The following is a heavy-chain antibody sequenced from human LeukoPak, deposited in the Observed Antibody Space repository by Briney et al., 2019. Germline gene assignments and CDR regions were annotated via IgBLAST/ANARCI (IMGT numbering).Heavy chain of an antibody. J-gene: IGHJ4*02. V-gene: IGHV4-61*02. D-gene: IGHD3-22*01. CDR2: IYTSGST. CDR3: AREGDYYDSSGYYYEGYYFDY. Sequence: PSETLSLTCTVSGGSISSGSYYWSWIRQPAGKGLEWIGRIYTSGSTNYNPSLKSRVTISVDTSKNQFSLELSSVTAADTAVYYCAREGDYYDSSGYYYEGYYFDYWSQGTLVTVSS. CDR1: GGSISSGSYY.